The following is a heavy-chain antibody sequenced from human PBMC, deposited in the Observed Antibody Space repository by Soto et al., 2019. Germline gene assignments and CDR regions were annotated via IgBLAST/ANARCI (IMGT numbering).Heavy chain of an antibody. CDR3: ARDLGGWPDY. Sequence: ASVKVSCTASGYTLTSYALHWVRQAPGQRLEWMGWINAGNGNTKYSQKFQGRVTITKDTSATTAYMELSSLRSEDTAVYYCARDLGGWPDYWGQGTLVTVSS. D-gene: IGHD2-15*01. V-gene: IGHV1-3*01. CDR2: INAGNGNT. CDR1: GYTLTSYA. J-gene: IGHJ4*02.